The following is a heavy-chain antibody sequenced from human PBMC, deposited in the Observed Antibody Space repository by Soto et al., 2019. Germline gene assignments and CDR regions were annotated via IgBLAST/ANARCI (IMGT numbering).Heavy chain of an antibody. J-gene: IGHJ4*02. CDR3: ERDGICSTTYRRNIDF. Sequence: GGSLRLSCAASGSIFRGYGMHWVRQAPGKGLEWVAVIRYDGSNINYADSVMGRFTISRDNSKNTLYLEMNSLRAEDTAVYYCERDGICSTTYRRNIDFLRQDNLLTVS. V-gene: IGHV3-33*01. CDR2: IRYDGSNI. D-gene: IGHD2-2*01. CDR1: GSIFRGYG.